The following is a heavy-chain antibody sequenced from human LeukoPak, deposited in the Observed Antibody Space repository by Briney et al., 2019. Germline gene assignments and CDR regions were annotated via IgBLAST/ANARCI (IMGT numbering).Heavy chain of an antibody. CDR3: ARDAPGIAAAGVY. CDR1: GGSISSSSYY. V-gene: IGHV4-39*02. CDR2: IYYSGST. J-gene: IGHJ4*02. D-gene: IGHD6-13*01. Sequence: SETLSLTCTVSGGSISSSSYYWGWIRQPPGEGLEWIGSIYYSGSTYYNPSLKSRVTISIDTSKTHFSLELSSVTAADTAVYYCARDAPGIAAAGVYWGQGTLVTVSS.